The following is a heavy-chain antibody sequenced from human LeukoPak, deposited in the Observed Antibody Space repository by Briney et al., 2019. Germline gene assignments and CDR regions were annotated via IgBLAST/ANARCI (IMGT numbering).Heavy chain of an antibody. D-gene: IGHD3-22*01. CDR2: IYYSGST. CDR1: GGSISSYY. J-gene: IGHJ4*02. V-gene: IGHV4-59*12. Sequence: SSETLSLTCTVSGGSISSYYWSWIRQPPGKGLEWVGYIYYSGSTNYNPSLKSRVTISVDKSKNQFSLKLSSVTAADTAVYYCASPYYYDSSGYYYWGQGTLVTVSS. CDR3: ASPYYYDSSGYYY.